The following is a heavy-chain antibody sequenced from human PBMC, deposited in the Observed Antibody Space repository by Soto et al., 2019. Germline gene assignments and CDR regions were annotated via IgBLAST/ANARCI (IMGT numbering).Heavy chain of an antibody. CDR3: AREYGVVLVPAAMRYYFFYGMDV. D-gene: IGHD2-2*01. V-gene: IGHV1-46*01. J-gene: IGHJ6*02. CDR1: GYTFTSYY. CDR2: INPSGGST. Sequence: ASVKVSCKASGYTFTSYYMHWVRQAPGQGLEWMGIINPSGGSTSYAQKFQGRVTMTRDTSTSTVYMELSSLRSEDTAVYYCAREYGVVLVPAAMRYYFFYGMDVWG.